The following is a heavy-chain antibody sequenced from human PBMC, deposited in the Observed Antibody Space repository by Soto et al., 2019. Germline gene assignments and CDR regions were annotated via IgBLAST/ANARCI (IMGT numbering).Heavy chain of an antibody. V-gene: IGHV4-30-2*01. D-gene: IGHD1-1*01. CDR3: ARDQLEGNWFDP. J-gene: IGHJ5*02. CDR1: GGSISSGGYS. Sequence: QLQLQESGSGLVRPSQTLSLTCAVSGGSISSGGYSWNWIRQPPGKGLECIGYIYHSGSTIYNPSLKSRVTISVDKSKNQFSLKLSAVTAADTAVYYCARDQLEGNWFDPWGQGTLVTVSS. CDR2: IYHSGST.